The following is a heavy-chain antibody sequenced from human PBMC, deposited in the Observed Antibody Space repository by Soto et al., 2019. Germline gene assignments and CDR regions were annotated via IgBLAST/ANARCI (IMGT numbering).Heavy chain of an antibody. Sequence: GESLKISCKGSGYSFAGYWITWVRQKPGKGLEWMGRIDPSDSQTYYSPSFRGHVTISVTKSITTVFLQWSSLRASDTAMYYCARQIYDSDTGPNFQYYFDSWGQGTPVIVSS. CDR3: ARQIYDSDTGPNFQYYFDS. CDR2: IDPSDSQT. J-gene: IGHJ4*02. V-gene: IGHV5-10-1*01. CDR1: GYSFAGYW. D-gene: IGHD3-22*01.